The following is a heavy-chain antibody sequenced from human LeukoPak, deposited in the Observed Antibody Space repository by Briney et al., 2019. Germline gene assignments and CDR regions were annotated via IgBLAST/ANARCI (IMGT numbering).Heavy chain of an antibody. Sequence: RPGGSLRLSCAASGFTFDDYGMSWVRHAPGKGLEWVSGTNWNGGSTAYADSVKGRFTISRDNAKKSLYLQMNSLRAEDTAFYYCARDLWGSSSSQLATFDYWGQGTLVTVSS. D-gene: IGHD6-6*01. CDR2: TNWNGGST. CDR3: ARDLWGSSSSQLATFDY. V-gene: IGHV3-20*04. CDR1: GFTFDDYG. J-gene: IGHJ4*02.